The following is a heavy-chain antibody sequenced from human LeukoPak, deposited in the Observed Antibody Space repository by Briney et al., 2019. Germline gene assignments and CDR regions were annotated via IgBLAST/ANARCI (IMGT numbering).Heavy chain of an antibody. CDR1: GGSISGYN. D-gene: IGHD3-3*01. CDR3: ARRVPRFATVGGFDY. J-gene: IGHJ4*02. Sequence: PSGTLSLTCAVSGGSISGYNRSWIRQPPGKGLEWVGYIHYSGSTNYNPSPKSRVTTSLETSTNKTSYQLRSVTAADTAVYYCARRVPRFATVGGFDYGGQGTLVTVSS. CDR2: IHYSGST. V-gene: IGHV4-59*08.